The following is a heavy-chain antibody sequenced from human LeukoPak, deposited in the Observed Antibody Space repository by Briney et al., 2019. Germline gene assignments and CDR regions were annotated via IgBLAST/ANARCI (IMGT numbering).Heavy chain of an antibody. D-gene: IGHD6-13*01. V-gene: IGHV1-18*01. CDR2: ISGYNGNR. CDR3: ARDPSIAAAGRGYFDD. CDR1: GYTFTSNG. Sequence: ASVKVSCRSSGYTFTSNGISWVRQAPGQGLEWRGWISGYNGNRKYGQKLQDRVAMTTDTSTNTAHMGLRTLRSDDTAIYYCARDPSIAAAGRGYFDDWGQGTLVTVSS. J-gene: IGHJ4*02.